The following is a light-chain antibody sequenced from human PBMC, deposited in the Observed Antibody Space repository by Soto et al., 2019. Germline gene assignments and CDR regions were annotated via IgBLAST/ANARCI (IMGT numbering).Light chain of an antibody. Sequence: DIQMTQSPSTLSASVGDRVTITCRASQSISSWLAWYQQKPGKAPKLLIYKASSLESGVPSRFSGSGSGTEFTLTISSLQPDDFATYYCQQYNSWWTFGQGTKLENK. V-gene: IGKV1-5*03. CDR3: QQYNSWWT. CDR1: QSISSW. J-gene: IGKJ2*02. CDR2: KAS.